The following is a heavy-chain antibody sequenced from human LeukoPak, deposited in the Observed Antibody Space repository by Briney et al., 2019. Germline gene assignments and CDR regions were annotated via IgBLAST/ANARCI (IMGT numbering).Heavy chain of an antibody. J-gene: IGHJ4*02. V-gene: IGHV3-30*04. CDR1: GFTFSSYA. CDR3: ARRRVYAMFFDY. CDR2: ISYDGSNK. Sequence: SGGSLRLSCAASGFTFSSYAMHWVRQAPGKGLEWVAVISYDGSNKYYADSVKGRFTISRDNAKNSLYLQMNSLRAEDRAVYYCARRRVYAMFFDYWGQGTLVTVSS. D-gene: IGHD2-8*01.